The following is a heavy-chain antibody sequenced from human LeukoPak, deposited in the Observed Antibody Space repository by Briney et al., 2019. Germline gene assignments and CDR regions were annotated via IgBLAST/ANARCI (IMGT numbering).Heavy chain of an antibody. V-gene: IGHV4-39*07. CDR2: IYYTGDT. D-gene: IGHD4-23*01. CDR1: GDSISNKKYY. CDR3: ARDYDYGGNSGDY. J-gene: IGHJ4*02. Sequence: PSETLSLTCSVSGDSISNKKYYWGWIRQPPGMGLEWIGSIYYTGDTYYNSSLESRVTISIDTSRTHFSLKLSSVTAADTAVYYCARDYDYGGNSGDYWGQGTLVTVSS.